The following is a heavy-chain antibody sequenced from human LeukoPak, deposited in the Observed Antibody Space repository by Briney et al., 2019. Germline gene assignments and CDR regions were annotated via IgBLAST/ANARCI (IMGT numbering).Heavy chain of an antibody. CDR1: GGSLSSHY. CDR2: IYHTGSP. Sequence: PSETLSLTCTVSGGSLSSHYWSWIRQPPGKGLVWIGYIYHTGSPKYNPSLRSRVTISVDTSKNQISLKLSSVTAADTAVYYRAKELYYQGSGVLFDPWGQGTQVTVSS. J-gene: IGHJ5*02. D-gene: IGHD3-10*01. V-gene: IGHV4-59*11. CDR3: AKELYYQGSGVLFDP.